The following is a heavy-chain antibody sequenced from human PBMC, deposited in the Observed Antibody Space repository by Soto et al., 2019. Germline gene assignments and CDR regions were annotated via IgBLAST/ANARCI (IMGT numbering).Heavy chain of an antibody. D-gene: IGHD6-6*01. Sequence: GGSLRLSCAASGFTFRNYAMSWVRQAPGKGLEWVSSLSGDSSDRYYAASVLGRFTLSRDYSKNTLFLQMNSLRFEDTAVYYCAKGCSGSSSMGCLCYWGQGTRVTVSS. V-gene: IGHV3-23*01. J-gene: IGHJ4*02. CDR1: GFTFRNYA. CDR3: AKGCSGSSSMGCLCY. CDR2: LSGDSSDR.